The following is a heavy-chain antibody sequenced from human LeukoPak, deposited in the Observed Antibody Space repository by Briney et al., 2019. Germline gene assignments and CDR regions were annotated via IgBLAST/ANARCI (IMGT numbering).Heavy chain of an antibody. Sequence: GGSLRLSCAASGFTFSDYYMSWIRQAPGKGLEWVSYISSSGSTIYYADSVKGRFTISRDNAKNSLYLQMNSLRAEDTAVYYCARVESSSWYGYYFDYWGQGTLVTVSS. J-gene: IGHJ4*02. CDR1: GFTFSDYY. D-gene: IGHD6-13*01. CDR2: ISSSGSTI. V-gene: IGHV3-11*01. CDR3: ARVESSSWYGYYFDY.